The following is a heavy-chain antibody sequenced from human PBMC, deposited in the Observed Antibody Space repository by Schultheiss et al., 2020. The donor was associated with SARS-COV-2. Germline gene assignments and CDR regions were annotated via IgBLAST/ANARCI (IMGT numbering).Heavy chain of an antibody. D-gene: IGHD6-19*01. CDR2: INPNSGGT. CDR3: ARATIAVAGFDY. Sequence: ASVKVSCKASGYTFTGYYMHWVRQAPGQGLEWMGWINPNSGGTNYAQKFQGWVTMTRDTSISTVYMELSSLRSEDTAVYYCARATIAVAGFDYWGQGTLVTVSS. J-gene: IGHJ4*02. V-gene: IGHV1-2*04. CDR1: GYTFTGYY.